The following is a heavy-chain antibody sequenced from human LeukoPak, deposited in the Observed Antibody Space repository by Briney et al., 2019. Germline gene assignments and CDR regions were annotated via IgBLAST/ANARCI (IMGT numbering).Heavy chain of an antibody. J-gene: IGHJ6*02. Sequence: GGSLRLSCAASGLIFGSYTMSWVRQAPGKGLEWVSVICGPGGNTFYADSVEGRFTISRDNAKNTLYLQMNSLRAEDTAVYYCAKERDIALDYYYGMDVWGQGTTVTVSS. CDR1: GLIFGSYT. CDR3: AKERDIALDYYYGMDV. CDR2: ICGPGGNT. V-gene: IGHV3-23*01. D-gene: IGHD5-12*01.